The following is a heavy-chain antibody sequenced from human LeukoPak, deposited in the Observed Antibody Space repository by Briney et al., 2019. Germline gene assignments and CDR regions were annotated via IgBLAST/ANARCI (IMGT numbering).Heavy chain of an antibody. J-gene: IGHJ4*02. CDR2: INPNSGGT. Sequence: ASVKVSCKASGYTFTGYYMHWVRQAPGQGLEWMGWINPNSGGTNYAQKFQGRVTMTRDTSISTAYMELSRLRSDDTAVYYCAREGTSHWSLIDYWGQGTLVTVSS. V-gene: IGHV1-2*02. CDR1: GYTFTGYY. D-gene: IGHD2-2*01. CDR3: AREGTSHWSLIDY.